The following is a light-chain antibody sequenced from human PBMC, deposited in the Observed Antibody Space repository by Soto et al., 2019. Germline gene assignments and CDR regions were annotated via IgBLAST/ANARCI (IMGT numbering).Light chain of an antibody. CDR1: SSDIGAYNY. CDR3: SSLTTSSTWV. CDR2: DVN. Sequence: QSALTQPASVSGSPGQSITISCTGSSSDIGAYNYVSWCQHHPGRAPKLILFDVNNRPSGVSNRFSGSKSGDTASLTISGLQAEDEADYYCSSLTTSSTWVFGGGTKLTV. J-gene: IGLJ3*02. V-gene: IGLV2-14*03.